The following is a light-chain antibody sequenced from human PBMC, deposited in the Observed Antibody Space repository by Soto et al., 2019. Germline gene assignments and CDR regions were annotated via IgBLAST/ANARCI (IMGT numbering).Light chain of an antibody. CDR2: DNN. V-gene: IGLV1-51*01. Sequence: QLVLTQPPSESAAPGHKVTISCSGTASNIGNDYVSWYQQLPGEAPQLLIYDNNRRPSGIPDRFSGSRSDTSATLGITGLQTGDEADYYCGAWDSSLNVYVFGTGTKVTVL. CDR3: GAWDSSLNVYV. J-gene: IGLJ1*01. CDR1: ASNIGNDY.